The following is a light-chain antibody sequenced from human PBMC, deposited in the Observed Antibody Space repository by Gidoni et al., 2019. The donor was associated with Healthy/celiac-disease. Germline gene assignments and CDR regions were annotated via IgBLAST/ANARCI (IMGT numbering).Light chain of an antibody. CDR3: QQYNNWPPWT. CDR2: GAS. J-gene: IGKJ1*01. CDR1: QSVSSN. V-gene: IGKV3-15*01. Sequence: EIVMTQSPATLSVSPGERATLSCRASQSVSSNLAWYQQKPGQAPRLLIYGASTTATGIPARFSGSGSGTEFTLTISSLQSEDFAVYYCQQYNNWPPWTFXXXTKVEIK.